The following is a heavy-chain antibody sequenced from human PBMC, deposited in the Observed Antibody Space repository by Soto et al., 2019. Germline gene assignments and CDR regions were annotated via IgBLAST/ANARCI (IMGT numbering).Heavy chain of an antibody. Sequence: GGSLRLSCAASGFTFDDYAMHWVRQGPGKGPEWVSGISWNSGSIGYADSVKGRFTISRDNAKNSLYLQMNSLRAEDTAVYYCARDPIREPAVRRGVNWFDPWGKGTLVTVSS. J-gene: IGHJ5*02. V-gene: IGHV3-9*01. CDR2: ISWNSGSI. CDR1: GFTFDDYA. CDR3: ARDPIREPAVRRGVNWFDP. D-gene: IGHD2-2*01.